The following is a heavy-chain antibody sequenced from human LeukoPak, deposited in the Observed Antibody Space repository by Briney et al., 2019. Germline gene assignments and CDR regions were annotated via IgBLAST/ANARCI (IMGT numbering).Heavy chain of an antibody. CDR3: ARHGKFDYDFWSGNNWFDP. CDR2: IYYSGST. D-gene: IGHD3-3*01. V-gene: IGHV4-59*08. Sequence: PSETLSLTCTVSGGSISSYYWSWIRQPPGKGLEWIGYIYYSGSTNYNPSLKSRVTISVGTSKNQFSLKLSSVTAADTAVYYCARHGKFDYDFWSGNNWFDPWGQGTLVTVSS. J-gene: IGHJ5*02. CDR1: GGSISSYY.